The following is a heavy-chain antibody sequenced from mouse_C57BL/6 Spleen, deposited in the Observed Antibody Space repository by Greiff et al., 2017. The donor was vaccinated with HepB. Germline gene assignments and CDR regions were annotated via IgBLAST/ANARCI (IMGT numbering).Heavy chain of an antibody. Sequence: QVQLQQSGAELMKPGASVKLSCKATGYTFTGYWMNWVKQRPGKGLEWIGRIYPGDGDTNYNGKFKGKATLTADKSSSTAYMQLSSLTSEDSAVYFCASFITSFDYWGQGTTLTVSS. V-gene: IGHV1-82*01. D-gene: IGHD1-1*01. J-gene: IGHJ2*01. CDR3: ASFITSFDY. CDR2: IYPGDGDT. CDR1: GYTFTGYW.